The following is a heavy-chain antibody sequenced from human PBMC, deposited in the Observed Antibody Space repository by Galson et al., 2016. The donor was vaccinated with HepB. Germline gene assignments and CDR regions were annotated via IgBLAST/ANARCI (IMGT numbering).Heavy chain of an antibody. J-gene: IGHJ4*02. CDR3: ARSPRDRGFDY. D-gene: IGHD1-14*01. V-gene: IGHV4-4*02. CDR1: GVSIRDNTW. Sequence: SETLSLTCNVFGVSIRDNTWWSWVRQPPGKGLEWIGEIYHGGNTNYNPSLKSRVTISVDKSKNQFSLQLSSVTAADTAVYYCARSPRDRGFDYWGQGTLVTVSS. CDR2: IYHGGNT.